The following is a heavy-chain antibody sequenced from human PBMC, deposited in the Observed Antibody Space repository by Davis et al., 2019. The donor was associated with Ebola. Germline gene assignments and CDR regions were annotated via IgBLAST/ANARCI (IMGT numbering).Heavy chain of an antibody. Sequence: GESLKISCAASGFTFSSYAMSWVRQAPGKGLEWVSAISGNGGGTYYADSVKGRFTISRDNAKSTLYLQMNNLRAEDTAVYYCAGGKDSSGWYGDDAFDFWGQGTMVTVSS. D-gene: IGHD6-19*01. V-gene: IGHV3-23*01. CDR1: GFTFSSYA. CDR3: AGGKDSSGWYGDDAFDF. CDR2: ISGNGGGT. J-gene: IGHJ3*01.